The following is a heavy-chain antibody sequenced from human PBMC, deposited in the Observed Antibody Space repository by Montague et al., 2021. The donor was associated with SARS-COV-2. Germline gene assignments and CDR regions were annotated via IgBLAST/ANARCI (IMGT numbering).Heavy chain of an antibody. CDR2: IYWDDDK. J-gene: IGHJ4*02. V-gene: IGHV2-5*02. Sequence: PALVKPTQTLTLTCTFSGFSLTTSRVGVGWIRQPPGKPLEWLALIYWDDDKRYSPSLKSRLTITKDTSKNQVVLAITNMDPVDTATYFCARRGVYGAGSYCDYWGQGALVTFSS. CDR1: GFSLTTSRVG. D-gene: IGHD3-10*01. CDR3: ARRGVYGAGSYCDY.